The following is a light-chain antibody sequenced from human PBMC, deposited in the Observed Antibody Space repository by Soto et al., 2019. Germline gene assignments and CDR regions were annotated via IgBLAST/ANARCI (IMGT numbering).Light chain of an antibody. CDR3: LHDYTYPRT. CDR1: QDIRND. Sequence: AIQMTQSPSSLSASVGDRVTITCRASQDIRNDLGWYQQKPGEAPQLLIYAASHLQSGVPSRFSGSVSGTDFTLTISSLQTEYFATYYCLHDYTYPRTFGQGTKVDIK. CDR2: AAS. J-gene: IGKJ1*01. V-gene: IGKV1-6*01.